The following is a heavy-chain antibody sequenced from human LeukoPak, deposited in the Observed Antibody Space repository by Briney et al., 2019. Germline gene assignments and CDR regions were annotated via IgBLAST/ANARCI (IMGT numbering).Heavy chain of an antibody. D-gene: IGHD3-3*01. Sequence: GESLKISCKGSGYNFASYWIGWVRQMPGKGLEWMGLIYPRDSDTRYSPSFQGQVTISADKSISTAYLQWSSLRASDTAMYYCARWHPSWDFPYWGQGTLVTVSS. V-gene: IGHV5-51*01. CDR1: GYNFASYW. CDR2: IYPRDSDT. J-gene: IGHJ4*02. CDR3: ARWHPSWDFPY.